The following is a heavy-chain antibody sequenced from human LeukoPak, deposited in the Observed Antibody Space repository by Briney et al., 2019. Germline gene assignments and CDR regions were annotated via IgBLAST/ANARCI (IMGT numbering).Heavy chain of an antibody. V-gene: IGHV4-59*12. CDR2: IYYSGST. CDR3: ARGPASRGSYPPRYFDY. J-gene: IGHJ4*02. D-gene: IGHD1-26*01. CDR1: GGSISSYY. Sequence: SETPSLTCTVSGGSISSYYWSWIRQPPGKGLEWIGYIYYSGSTNYNPSLKSRVTISVDTSKNQFSLKLSSVTAADTAVYYCARGPASRGSYPPRYFDYWGQGTLVTVSS.